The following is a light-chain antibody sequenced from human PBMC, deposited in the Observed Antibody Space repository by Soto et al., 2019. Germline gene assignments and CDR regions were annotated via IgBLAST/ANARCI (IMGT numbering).Light chain of an antibody. CDR2: AAS. V-gene: IGKV1-5*01. CDR1: QSISSW. Sequence: DIQMTQSPSTLSASVGDRVTITCRASQSISSWLAWYQQKPGKAPKLLIYAASSLESGAASRFSGSGSGTEFTLTISSLQPDDFATYYCQQYNSYSYTFGQGTKLEIK. CDR3: QQYNSYSYT. J-gene: IGKJ2*01.